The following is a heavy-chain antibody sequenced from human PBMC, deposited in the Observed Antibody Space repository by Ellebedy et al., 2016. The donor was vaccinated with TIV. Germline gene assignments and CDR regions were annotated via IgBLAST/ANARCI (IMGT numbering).Heavy chain of an antibody. CDR2: TSGGGATT. J-gene: IGHJ5*02. V-gene: IGHV3-23*01. CDR1: GFTFSNYA. CDR3: ARDDWGPAGP. D-gene: IGHD3-9*01. Sequence: PGGSLRLSCAASGFTFSNYAMSWVRQAPGKGLEWVSGTSGGGATTYYADSVKGRFTISRDNSKNTLYLQMNSLRAEDTAVYYCARDDWGPAGPWGQGTLVTVSS.